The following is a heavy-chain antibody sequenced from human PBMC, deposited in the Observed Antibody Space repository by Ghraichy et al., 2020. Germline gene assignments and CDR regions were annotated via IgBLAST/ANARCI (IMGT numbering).Heavy chain of an antibody. CDR2: IYHSGST. V-gene: IGHV4-38-2*01. Sequence: SETLSLTCAVSGYSISSGYYWGWIRQPPGKGLAWIGSIYHSGSTYYNPSLKSRVTISVDTSKNQFSLKLSFVTAADTAVYYCARHLLGANWGSAWFDPWGQGTLVTVSS. J-gene: IGHJ5*02. CDR1: GYSISSGYY. CDR3: ARHLLGANWGSAWFDP. D-gene: IGHD7-27*01.